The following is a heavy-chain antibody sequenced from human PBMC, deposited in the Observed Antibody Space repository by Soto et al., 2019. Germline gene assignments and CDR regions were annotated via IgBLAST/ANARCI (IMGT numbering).Heavy chain of an antibody. J-gene: IGHJ5*02. D-gene: IGHD3-10*01. Sequence: EVQLVESGGGLVQPGGSLRLSCAASGFTFSSYWMHWVRQAPGKGLVWVSRINSDGSSTSYADSVKGRFTISRDNAKNTLYLQMNSLSAEDTAVYYCARADVLLWFGELLSAWFDPWGQGTLVTVSS. V-gene: IGHV3-74*01. CDR2: INSDGSST. CDR1: GFTFSSYW. CDR3: ARADVLLWFGELLSAWFDP.